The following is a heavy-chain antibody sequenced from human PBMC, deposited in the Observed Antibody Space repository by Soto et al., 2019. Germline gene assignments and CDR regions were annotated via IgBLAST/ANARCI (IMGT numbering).Heavy chain of an antibody. CDR3: VRRVASGHRSWFDP. D-gene: IGHD2-21*01. J-gene: IGHJ5*02. CDR1: EDTFTHYD. Sequence: QVELVQSGAEVKKPGASVKVSCQASEDTFTHYDINWVRQATGQALEWMGLMNPNTGNTDYAHKFQGRVTMTRDTSTRTVYMELSSLRSDDTAVYYCVRRVASGHRSWFDPWGQGTLVTVSS. V-gene: IGHV1-8*01. CDR2: MNPNTGNT.